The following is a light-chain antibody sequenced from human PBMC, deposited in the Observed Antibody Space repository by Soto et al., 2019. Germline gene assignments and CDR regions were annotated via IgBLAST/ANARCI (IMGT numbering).Light chain of an antibody. J-gene: IGKJ4*01. Sequence: DIPMTQSPSSLSASVGDRVTITCQASQDISNYLNWYQQKPGKAPKLLIYDASNLKTGVPSRFSGSESETDFTFTISTLQPEDIATYYCQQYDNLPLTFGGGTNVEIK. CDR2: DAS. V-gene: IGKV1-33*01. CDR1: QDISNY. CDR3: QQYDNLPLT.